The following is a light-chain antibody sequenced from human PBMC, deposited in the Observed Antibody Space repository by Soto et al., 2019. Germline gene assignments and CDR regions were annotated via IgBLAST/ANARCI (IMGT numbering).Light chain of an antibody. CDR2: EVS. V-gene: IGLV2-14*01. CDR3: NSYTSSSARV. CDR1: SNDVGGFNY. Sequence: QSALTQPASVSGSPGQSITISCTGTSNDVGGFNYVSWYQQHPGKAPKVIIYEVSNRPSGVSNRFSGSTSGNTASLTISGLQAEDEADYYCNSYTSSSARVFGGGTKVTVL. J-gene: IGLJ3*02.